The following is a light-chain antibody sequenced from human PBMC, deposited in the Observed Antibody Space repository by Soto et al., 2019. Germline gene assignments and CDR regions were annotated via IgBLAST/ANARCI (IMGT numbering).Light chain of an antibody. Sequence: IQMTQSPSTLSASVGDRVTITCRASQSISSWLAWYQQKPGKAPNLLIYKASRLETGVPSRFSGSGSGTEFTLTISSLRPDDFAVYYCQQYKTYPYTFGQGSRLEIK. CDR3: QQYKTYPYT. CDR1: QSISSW. V-gene: IGKV1-5*03. CDR2: KAS. J-gene: IGKJ2*01.